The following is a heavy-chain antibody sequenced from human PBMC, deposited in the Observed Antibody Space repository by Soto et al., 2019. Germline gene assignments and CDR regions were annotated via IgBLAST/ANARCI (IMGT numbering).Heavy chain of an antibody. J-gene: IGHJ5*02. CDR2: ISYDGTKK. V-gene: IGHV3-30*18. CDR3: VKEMEHSLVRGWFAP. CDR1: GFTFSTHG. Sequence: QVQLVESGGGEAQPGRSLRLSCAASGFTFSTHGMHWVRQAPGKGLEWVAVISYDGTKKYYADSVMGRFTISRDTSKNAINRQMNRLRPEDTAVYYCVKEMEHSLVRGWFAPRGQGTLVIVSS. D-gene: IGHD3-10*01.